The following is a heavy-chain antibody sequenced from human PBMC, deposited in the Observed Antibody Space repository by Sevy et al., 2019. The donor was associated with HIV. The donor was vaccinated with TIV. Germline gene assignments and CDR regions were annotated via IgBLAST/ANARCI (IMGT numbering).Heavy chain of an antibody. CDR2: ISYEGSNK. D-gene: IGHD3-16*02. CDR3: ARTFMITFGGVIGTHAFDL. J-gene: IGHJ3*01. V-gene: IGHV3-30-3*01. Sequence: GGSLRLSCAASGFTFSSYAMHWVRQAPGKGLEWVAVISYEGSNKYYADSVKGRFTISRDNSKNTLYLQMNSLRAEDTAVYYCARTFMITFGGVIGTHAFDLWGQGTMVTVSS. CDR1: GFTFSSYA.